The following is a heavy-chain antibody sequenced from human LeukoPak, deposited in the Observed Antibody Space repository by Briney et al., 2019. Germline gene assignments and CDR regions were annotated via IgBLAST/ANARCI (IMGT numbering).Heavy chain of an antibody. Sequence: AGESLRLSCEASGLIFSNYGMHWVRQAPGKGLEWLALIWYDGQTKFYADSVKGRFTISRDNSGNTLFLHMTSLRVEDTAVYYCAREWGRIAVAGGPGYWGQGALVTVSS. V-gene: IGHV3-33*01. CDR2: IWYDGQTK. D-gene: IGHD6-19*01. CDR1: GLIFSNYG. J-gene: IGHJ4*02. CDR3: AREWGRIAVAGGPGY.